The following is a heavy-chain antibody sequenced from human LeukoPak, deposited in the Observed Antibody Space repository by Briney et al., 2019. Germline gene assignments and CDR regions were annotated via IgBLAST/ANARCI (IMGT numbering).Heavy chain of an antibody. CDR1: GFTFSSYE. CDR2: ISSSGSTI. CDR3: AGNAPRPRTTVTTVPFDY. Sequence: GGSLRLSCAASGFTFSSYEMNWVRQAPGKGLEWVSYISSSGSTIYYADSVKGRFTISRDNAKNSLYLQMNSLRAEDTAVYYCAGNAPRPRTTVTTVPFDYWGQGTLVTVSS. D-gene: IGHD4-17*01. J-gene: IGHJ4*02. V-gene: IGHV3-48*03.